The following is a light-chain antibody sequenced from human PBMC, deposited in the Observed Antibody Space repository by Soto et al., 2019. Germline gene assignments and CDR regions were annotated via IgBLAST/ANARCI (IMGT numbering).Light chain of an antibody. Sequence: DIQMTQSPSSLSASVGDILTITSRPGQSISSYLNWYQQNPGKAPKRLIYAAYSLQSGVPSRFSGSGSGTDFTLTISSLQPEDFATYYCQQSYSTPSITFGQGTRLEIK. V-gene: IGKV1-39*01. CDR2: AAY. CDR3: QQSYSTPSIT. J-gene: IGKJ5*01. CDR1: QSISSY.